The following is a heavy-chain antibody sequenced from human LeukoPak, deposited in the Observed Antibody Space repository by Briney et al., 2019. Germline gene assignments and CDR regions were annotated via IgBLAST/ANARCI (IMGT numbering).Heavy chain of an antibody. Sequence: GGSLRLSCAASGFTVSSNYMSWVRQAPGKGLEWVSVIYSGGSTYYADSVKGRFTISRDNSKNTLYLQMNSLRAEDTAVYYCAEHHSPTELDDYYFDYWGQGTLVTVSS. CDR1: GFTVSSNY. D-gene: IGHD1-7*01. CDR2: IYSGGST. V-gene: IGHV3-53*01. J-gene: IGHJ4*02. CDR3: AEHHSPTELDDYYFDY.